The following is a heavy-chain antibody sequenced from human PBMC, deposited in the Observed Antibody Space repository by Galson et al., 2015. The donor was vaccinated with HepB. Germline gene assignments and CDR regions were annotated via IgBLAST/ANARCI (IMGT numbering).Heavy chain of an antibody. D-gene: IGHD3-22*01. Sequence: SLRLSCAASGLTFSSYWMTWVRQAPGKGLEWVANINHDGSEKHYMDSVKGRFTISRDNAKNSLFLQMNNLRVEDMAVYFCWVWAPDFYDSSGKYYGDVDVWGQGTPVTVSS. CDR2: INHDGSEK. CDR3: WVWAPDFYDSSGKYYGDVDV. J-gene: IGHJ6*02. V-gene: IGHV3-7*03. CDR1: GLTFSSYW.